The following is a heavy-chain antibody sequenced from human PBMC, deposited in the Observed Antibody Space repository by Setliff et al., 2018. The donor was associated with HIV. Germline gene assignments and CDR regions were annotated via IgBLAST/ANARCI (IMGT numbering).Heavy chain of an antibody. Sequence: PSETLSLTCTVSGGSISSSSYYWGWIRQPPGKGLEWIGGIYYSGSTYYNPSLKSRVTISVDTSKNQFSLKLSSVTAADTAVYYCARQDSYRYGYNYFDYWGQGTLVTVSS. V-gene: IGHV4-39*01. D-gene: IGHD5-18*01. J-gene: IGHJ4*02. CDR1: GGSISSSSYY. CDR2: IYYSGST. CDR3: ARQDSYRYGYNYFDY.